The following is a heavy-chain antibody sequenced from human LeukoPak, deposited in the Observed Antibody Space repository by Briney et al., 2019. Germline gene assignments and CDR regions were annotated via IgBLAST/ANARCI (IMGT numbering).Heavy chain of an antibody. J-gene: IGHJ4*02. CDR1: GGSVSNYY. CDR3: ARQQLSQLYYFDY. D-gene: IGHD6-13*01. Sequence: SETLSLTCTVSGGSVSNYYWSWVRQPPGKGLEWIGYIYYSGTTSYNPSLKSRVTISVDTSKNQFSLKLSSVTAADTAVYYCARQQLSQLYYFDYWGQGTLVTVSS. V-gene: IGHV4-59*02. CDR2: IYYSGTT.